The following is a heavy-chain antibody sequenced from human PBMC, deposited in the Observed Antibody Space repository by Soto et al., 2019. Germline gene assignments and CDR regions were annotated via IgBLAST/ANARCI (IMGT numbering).Heavy chain of an antibody. CDR3: ARGYCSSTSCHFDY. V-gene: IGHV1-2*04. D-gene: IGHD2-2*01. CDR1: GYTFTGQY. CDR2: INPNSGGT. J-gene: IGHJ4*02. Sequence: QVQLVQSGAEVKKPGASMKVSCKASGYTFTGQYIHWVRQAPGQGLEWMGWINPNSGGTNYAQKFQGWVTMTRDTSISTAYMELSRLRSEDTAVYYCARGYCSSTSCHFDYWGQGTLVTVSS.